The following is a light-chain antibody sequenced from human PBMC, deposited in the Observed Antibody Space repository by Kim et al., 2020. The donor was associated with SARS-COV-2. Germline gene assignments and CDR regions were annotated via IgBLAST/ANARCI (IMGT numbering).Light chain of an antibody. CDR3: QQYGTTPPT. J-gene: IGKJ1*01. CDR1: QSVTSNY. CDR2: GAS. V-gene: IGKV3-20*01. Sequence: SPGERDTRSCRASQSVTSNYLAWYQQKPGQAPRLLIHGASRRATGVPDRFSGSGSGTDFTLTITRLEPEDFEVYYCQQYGTTPPTFGQGTKVDIK.